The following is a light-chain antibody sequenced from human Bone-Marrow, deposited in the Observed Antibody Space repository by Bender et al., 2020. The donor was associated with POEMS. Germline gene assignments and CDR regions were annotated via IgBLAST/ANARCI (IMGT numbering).Light chain of an antibody. J-gene: IGLJ3*02. CDR2: SSH. CDR1: CSNIGAHA. CDR3: GVSGDSLDVWV. V-gene: IGLV1-44*01. Sequence: QSVLTQPPSASGTPGQRVTISCSGGCSNIGAHAVNWYQHLPGTAPNLLIYSSHRRPSEVPVCFSGSRSGPPATLASCGLQSDDEADHQCGVSGDSLDVWVLGGGTELAVL.